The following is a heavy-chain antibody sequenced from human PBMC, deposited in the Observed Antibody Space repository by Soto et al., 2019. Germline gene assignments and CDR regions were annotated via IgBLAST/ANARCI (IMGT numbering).Heavy chain of an antibody. V-gene: IGHV3-23*01. CDR3: VKDTYIMVGATHFDF. J-gene: IGHJ4*02. Sequence: EVQLLEAGGNLVQPGGSLRLSCAASGFTFHNYAMSWVRQAPGKGLEWVSSINGPGDDTYYADSVKGRFTISRDNSKNCLHLQMNSLTTEVTGLYYCVKDTYIMVGATHFDFWGQGTLVTVSS. D-gene: IGHD1-26*01. CDR1: GFTFHNYA. CDR2: INGPGDDT.